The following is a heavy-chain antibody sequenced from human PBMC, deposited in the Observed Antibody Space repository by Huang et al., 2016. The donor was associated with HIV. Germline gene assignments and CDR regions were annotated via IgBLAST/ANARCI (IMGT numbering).Heavy chain of an antibody. V-gene: IGHV3-15*01. CDR2: SKSKTDGGTT. D-gene: IGHD6-19*01. CDR1: GFTFSNAW. J-gene: IGHJ3*02. CDR3: TTESESSGWTMDHDAFDI. Sequence: EVQLVESGGGLVKPGGSLSLSCAASGFTFSNAWMSWVRQAPGKGLEWVGHSKSKTDGGTTDYAAPVKGRFTIARDDSKNTLYLQMNSLKTEDTAVYYCTTESESSGWTMDHDAFDIWGQGTMVTVSS.